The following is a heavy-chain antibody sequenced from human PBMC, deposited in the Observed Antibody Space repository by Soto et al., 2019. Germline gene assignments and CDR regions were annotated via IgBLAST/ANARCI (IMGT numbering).Heavy chain of an antibody. Sequence: EVQLVESGGGLVKPGGSLRLSCAASGFTFSSYSMNWVRQAPGKGLEWVSSISSSSSYIYYADSVKGRFTISRDNAKNSLYLQMNSLRAEDTAVYYCAREIGAAAAEGGSGWFDPWGQGTLVTVSS. V-gene: IGHV3-21*01. CDR3: AREIGAAAAEGGSGWFDP. CDR1: GFTFSSYS. D-gene: IGHD6-13*01. J-gene: IGHJ5*02. CDR2: ISSSSSYI.